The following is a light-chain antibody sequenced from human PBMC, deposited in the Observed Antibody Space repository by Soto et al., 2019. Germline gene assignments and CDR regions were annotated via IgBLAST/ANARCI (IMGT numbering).Light chain of an antibody. CDR1: QSVSSN. V-gene: IGKV3-15*01. CDR3: QQYNNWPRT. CDR2: GAS. Sequence: IVMTQSPATLSVSPGVRATLSCRASQSVSSNLAWYQQKPGQAPRLLIYGASTRATGIPARFSGSGSGTQFTLTISSLQSEDFAVYYCQQYNNWPRTFAQGTKVEIK. J-gene: IGKJ1*01.